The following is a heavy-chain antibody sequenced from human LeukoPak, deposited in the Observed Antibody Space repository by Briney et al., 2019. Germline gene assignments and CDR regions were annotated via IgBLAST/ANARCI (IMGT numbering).Heavy chain of an antibody. CDR1: GYTFTGYY. J-gene: IGHJ6*02. CDR2: INPNSGGT. Sequence: ASVKVSCKASGYTFTGYYMHWVRQAPGQGLEWMGWINPNSGGTNYAQKFQGRVTMTRDTSISTAYMELSRLRSDDTAVYYCARVIASWSNYYGMDVWGQGTTVTVSS. CDR3: ARVIASWSNYYGMDV. D-gene: IGHD6-13*01. V-gene: IGHV1-2*02.